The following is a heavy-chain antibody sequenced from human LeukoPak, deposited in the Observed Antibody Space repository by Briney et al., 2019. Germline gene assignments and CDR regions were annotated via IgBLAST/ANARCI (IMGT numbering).Heavy chain of an antibody. CDR3: AKDWNMITFGGLIVQYVGY. Sequence: GGSLRLSCAASGFTFSSYAMSWVRQAPGKGLEWVSAISGSGGSKYYADSVKGRFTISRDNSKKTLYLQMNSLRAEDTAVYYCAKDWNMITFGGLIVQYVGYWGQATLVTVAS. V-gene: IGHV3-23*01. CDR1: GFTFSSYA. D-gene: IGHD3-16*02. J-gene: IGHJ4*02. CDR2: ISGSGGSK.